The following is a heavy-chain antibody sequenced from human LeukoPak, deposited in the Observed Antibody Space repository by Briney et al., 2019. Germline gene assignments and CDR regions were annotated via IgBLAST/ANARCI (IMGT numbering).Heavy chain of an antibody. CDR2: ISGSGGSI. Sequence: PGGSLRLSCAASGFTFSDYYMSWIRQAPGKGPEWVSYISGSGGSISYADSVKGRFTISRDNAKNSLYLQMNSLRAEDTAIYYCARAPYSSTWHYFDYWGQGTLVTVSS. D-gene: IGHD6-13*01. CDR1: GFTFSDYY. CDR3: ARAPYSSTWHYFDY. V-gene: IGHV3-11*01. J-gene: IGHJ4*02.